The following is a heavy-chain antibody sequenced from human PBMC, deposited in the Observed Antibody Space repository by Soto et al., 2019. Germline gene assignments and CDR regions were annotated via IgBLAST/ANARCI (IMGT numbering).Heavy chain of an antibody. J-gene: IGHJ6*02. CDR2: FDPEDGET. CDR1: GYTLTELS. D-gene: IGHD6-13*01. Sequence: ASVKVSCKVSGYTLTELSMHWVRQAPGKGLEWMGGFDPEDGETIYAQKFQGRVTMTEDTSTDTAYMELSSLRSEDTAVYYCATDWYSSSWPYYYYGMDVWGQGTTVTSP. V-gene: IGHV1-24*01. CDR3: ATDWYSSSWPYYYYGMDV.